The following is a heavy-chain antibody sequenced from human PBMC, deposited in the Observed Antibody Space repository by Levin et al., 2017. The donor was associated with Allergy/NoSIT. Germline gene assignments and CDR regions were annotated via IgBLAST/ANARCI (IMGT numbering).Heavy chain of an antibody. CDR1: GFTFRNYG. CDR2: IWYDGNDK. Sequence: GGSLRLSCAASGFTFRNYGMHWVRQAPGKGLEWVAVIWYDGNDKYYADSVKGRFTISRDNSKNTLYLQMNSLRAEDTAVYYCAKGGSVVQPNDYWGQGTLVTVSS. J-gene: IGHJ4*02. D-gene: IGHD1-1*01. CDR3: AKGGSVVQPNDY. V-gene: IGHV3-33*06.